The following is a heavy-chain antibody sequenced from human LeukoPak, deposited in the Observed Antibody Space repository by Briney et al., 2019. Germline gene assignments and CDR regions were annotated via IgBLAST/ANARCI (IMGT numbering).Heavy chain of an antibody. CDR3: ARVGYSYVINDWSRTGLGAYATKNYYHMDV. D-gene: IGHD5-18*01. Sequence: SETLSLTCSVSSDSISSDYWSWIRQPPGKGLEWIGYIHSSGPTNYNPSLKSRVTMSVDTAKNHLSLKLNSVTAADTAVYFCARVGYSYVINDWSRTGLGAYATKNYYHMDVWGKGTTVTVSS. J-gene: IGHJ6*03. V-gene: IGHV4-4*09. CDR2: IHSSGPT. CDR1: SDSISSDY.